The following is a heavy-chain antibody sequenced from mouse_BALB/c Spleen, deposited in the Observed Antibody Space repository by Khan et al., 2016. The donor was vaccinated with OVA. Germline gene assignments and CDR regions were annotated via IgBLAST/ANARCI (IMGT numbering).Heavy chain of an antibody. J-gene: IGHJ3*01. D-gene: IGHD4-1*01. V-gene: IGHV1-77*01. Sequence: QMQLEESGPELVKPGASVKMSCKASGYTFTDYVMNWVKQSNGQGLEWIGQIYPGSDSTYYNEKFKGKATLTAARSSSTAYMQLSNLTSEDSAVYFCARAGWDVFAYWGQGTLVTVSA. CDR1: GYTFTDYV. CDR2: IYPGSDST. CDR3: ARAGWDVFAY.